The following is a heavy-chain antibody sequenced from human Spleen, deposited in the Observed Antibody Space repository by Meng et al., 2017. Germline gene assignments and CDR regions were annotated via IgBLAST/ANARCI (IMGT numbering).Heavy chain of an antibody. V-gene: IGHV4-59*01. Sequence: QRQGWGPGLVKPSETLSLTCTFSGGSISSYYWSWIRQPPGKGLEWIGYIYYSGSTNYNPSLKSRVTISVDTSKNQFSLKLSSVTAADTAVYYCARVVAGTGDYWGQGTLVTVSS. CDR2: IYYSGST. J-gene: IGHJ4*02. D-gene: IGHD6-19*01. CDR3: ARVVAGTGDY. CDR1: GGSISSYY.